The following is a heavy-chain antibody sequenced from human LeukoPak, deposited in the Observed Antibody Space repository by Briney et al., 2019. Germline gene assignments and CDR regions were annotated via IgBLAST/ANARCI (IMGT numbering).Heavy chain of an antibody. J-gene: IGHJ4*02. D-gene: IGHD2-15*01. V-gene: IGHV3-23*01. CDR2: LNAGGGST. CDR3: ATPIRDRYCSGGSCHSPFDF. Sequence: GGSLRLSCAASGFTFRNYAMSWVRQAPGKGLEWVSALNAGGGSTHYADSVKGRFTISRDNSKNTLYLQMNSLGVEDTAVYYCATPIRDRYCSGGSCHSPFDFWGQGTLVTVSS. CDR1: GFTFRNYA.